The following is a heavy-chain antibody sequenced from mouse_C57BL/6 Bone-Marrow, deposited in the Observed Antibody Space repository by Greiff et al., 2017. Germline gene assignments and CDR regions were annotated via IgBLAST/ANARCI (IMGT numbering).Heavy chain of an antibody. J-gene: IGHJ4*01. D-gene: IGHD1-1*01. V-gene: IGHV5-4*03. CDR1: GFTFSSYA. Sequence: EVKLLESGGGLVKPGGSLKLSCAASGFTFSSYAMSWVRQTPEKRLEWVATISAGGSYTYYPDNVKGRFTISRNNAKNNLYLQMSHLKSEDTAMYYCARRGPHYYGTGAMDYWGQGTSVTVSS. CDR3: ARRGPHYYGTGAMDY. CDR2: ISAGGSYT.